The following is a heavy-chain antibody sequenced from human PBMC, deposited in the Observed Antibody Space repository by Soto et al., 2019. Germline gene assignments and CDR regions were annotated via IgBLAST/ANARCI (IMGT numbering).Heavy chain of an antibody. J-gene: IGHJ4*02. Sequence: QVQLVQSGGEVKKPGASVKVSCKASGYTFTSYGLSWVRQAPGQGLEWMGWISAYNGNTKYAQKLRGRVTMTTDTSTSTAYMELRSLRSDDTAVYYCAREPPYLPLPDRRFDYWCQGTLVAVSS. CDR1: GYTFTSYG. V-gene: IGHV1-18*01. CDR2: ISAYNGNT. D-gene: IGHD2-21*01. CDR3: AREPPYLPLPDRRFDY.